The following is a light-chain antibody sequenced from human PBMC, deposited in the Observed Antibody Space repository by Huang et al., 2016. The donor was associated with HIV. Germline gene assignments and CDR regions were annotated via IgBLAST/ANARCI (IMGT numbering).Light chain of an antibody. CDR3: MQGIHLSSP. J-gene: IGKJ4*01. CDR2: EVS. V-gene: IGKV2-29*02. Sequence: NQTPLSLSVTHGQPASISCKSSQSLLHSDGKTYLYWYVQKAGHSPQLLMDEVSNRIAGVPDRFSGSGSGTSFTLKISRVEAEDVGIYYCMQGIHLSSPFGGGTKIEI. CDR1: QSLLHSDGKTY.